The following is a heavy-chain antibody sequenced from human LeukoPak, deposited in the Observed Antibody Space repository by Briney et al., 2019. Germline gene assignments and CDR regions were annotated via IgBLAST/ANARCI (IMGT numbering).Heavy chain of an antibody. Sequence: GRSLRLSCAASGFTFSSYAMHWVRQAPGKGLEWVAVISYDGSNKYYADSVKGRFTISRDNSKNTLYLQMNSLRAEDTAVYYCARGEGDYWGQGTLVTVSS. CDR3: ARGEGDY. J-gene: IGHJ4*02. CDR1: GFTFSSYA. V-gene: IGHV3-30-3*01. CDR2: ISYDGSNK.